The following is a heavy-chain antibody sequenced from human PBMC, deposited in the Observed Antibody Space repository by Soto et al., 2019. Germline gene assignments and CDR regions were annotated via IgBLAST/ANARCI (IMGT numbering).Heavy chain of an antibody. CDR1: GDSISSYY. CDR2: IYYSGST. CDR3: ATSYGSGSRPFDS. Sequence: SETLSLTCTVSVSGDSISSYYWNWIRQPPGKGLEWIGYIYYSGSTNYNPSLKGRVTMSVDTSKNQLSLKLSSVTAADTAVYYCATSYGSGSRPFDSWGQGTPVTVSS. J-gene: IGHJ4*02. D-gene: IGHD3-10*01. V-gene: IGHV4-59*01.